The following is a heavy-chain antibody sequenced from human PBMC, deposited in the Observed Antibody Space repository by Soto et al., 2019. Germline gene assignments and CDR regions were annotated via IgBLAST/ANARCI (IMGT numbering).Heavy chain of an antibody. D-gene: IGHD3-22*01. CDR3: ARHGREDSRGLYSWFDP. Sequence: SETLSLTCSVSGGSISGDYWSWIRQPPGKGLERIAYLDHNGSTKSNPSLKSGVSVTVDTSKNQVSLKLSSLTAADTAFYFFARHGREDSRGLYSWFDPWGQGILVTVSS. CDR2: LDHNGST. V-gene: IGHV4-59*08. CDR1: GGSISGDY. J-gene: IGHJ5*02.